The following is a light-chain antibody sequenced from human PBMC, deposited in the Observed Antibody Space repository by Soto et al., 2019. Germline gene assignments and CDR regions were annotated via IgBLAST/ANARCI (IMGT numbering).Light chain of an antibody. CDR3: QQYGSSLT. CDR1: KSVSNY. V-gene: IGKV3-20*01. CDR2: GAS. J-gene: IGKJ1*01. Sequence: EVLLTQSPGTLSLSPGERATLACRASKSVSNYVAWYQQKSGQPPRLLIYGASSRASGIPDRFSGSGSGTDFTLTISRVEPEDFALYYCQQYGSSLTFGLGTKVDIK.